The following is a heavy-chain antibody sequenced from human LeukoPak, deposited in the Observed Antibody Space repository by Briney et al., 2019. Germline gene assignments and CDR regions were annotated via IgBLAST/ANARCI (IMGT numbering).Heavy chain of an antibody. Sequence: GGSLRLSCAASGFTFSSYWMHWVRQAPGKGLVWVSRINSDGSSTSYADSVKARFTISRDDAQNSLYLQMNSLRAEDTAVYYCAKNTWKSSDSGRGRMDVWGQGTTVTVSS. V-gene: IGHV3-74*01. J-gene: IGHJ6*02. CDR2: INSDGSST. CDR3: AKNTWKSSDSGRGRMDV. CDR1: GFTFSSYW. D-gene: IGHD3-10*01.